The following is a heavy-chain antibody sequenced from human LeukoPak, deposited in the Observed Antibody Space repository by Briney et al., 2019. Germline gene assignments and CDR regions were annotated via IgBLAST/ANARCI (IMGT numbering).Heavy chain of an antibody. V-gene: IGHV3-11*01. Sequence: PGGSLRLSCAASGFTFSDYYMSWIRQAPGKGLEWVPYISSSGSTIYYADSVKGRFTISRDNAKNSLYLQMNSLRAEDTAVYYCGREYCSSTSCDEYETNWFDPWGQGTLVTVSS. D-gene: IGHD2-2*01. J-gene: IGHJ5*02. CDR2: ISSSGSTI. CDR1: GFTFSDYY. CDR3: GREYCSSTSCDEYETNWFDP.